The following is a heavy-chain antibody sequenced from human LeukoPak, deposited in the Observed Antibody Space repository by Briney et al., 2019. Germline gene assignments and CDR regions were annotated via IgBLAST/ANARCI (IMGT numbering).Heavy chain of an antibody. CDR2: IYYTGTT. CDR1: GGSISRSTYY. Sequence: SETLSLTCTVSGGSISRSTYYGGWIRQPPGKGLEWIANIYYTGTTLYNPSLRSRVTISVDTSENQFSLKLSSVTAADTAVYYCTSMVAGTGFDYWGQGTLVTVSS. CDR3: TSMVAGTGFDY. V-gene: IGHV4-39*01. D-gene: IGHD1-1*01. J-gene: IGHJ4*02.